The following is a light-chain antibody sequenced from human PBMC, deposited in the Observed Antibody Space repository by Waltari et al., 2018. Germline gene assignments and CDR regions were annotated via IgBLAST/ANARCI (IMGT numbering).Light chain of an antibody. Sequence: DIQMTQSPSTLSASVGDRVPITCRASPSISSWLAWYQQKPGKAPKLLIYKASSLQSGVPSRFSGSGSGTEFTLTIRSLQPDDFATYYCQQYNSYWTFGQGTKVEIK. CDR2: KAS. CDR1: PSISSW. CDR3: QQYNSYWT. V-gene: IGKV1-5*03. J-gene: IGKJ1*01.